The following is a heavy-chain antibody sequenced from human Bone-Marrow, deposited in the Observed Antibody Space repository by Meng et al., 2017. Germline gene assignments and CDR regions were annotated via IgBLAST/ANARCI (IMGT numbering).Heavy chain of an antibody. D-gene: IGHD6-19*01. CDR3: ARGLSSPGIAVARITTWFDP. CDR2: INPNSGGT. J-gene: IGHJ5*02. V-gene: IGHV1-2*02. CDR1: RYTYTCYF. Sequence: QGRVVQWGGGGEKSGVSVEVSCKAFRYTYTCYFMHWGRQAPGQGLEWMGWINPNSGGTNYAQKFQGRVTMTRDTSISTAYMELSRLRSDDTAVYYCARGLSSPGIAVARITTWFDPWGQGTLVTVSS.